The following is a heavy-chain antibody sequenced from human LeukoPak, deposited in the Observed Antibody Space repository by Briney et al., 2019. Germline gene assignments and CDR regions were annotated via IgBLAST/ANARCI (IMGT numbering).Heavy chain of an antibody. CDR3: ARGAIYDYVWGSYRYPTLDY. D-gene: IGHD3-16*02. CDR2: MNPNSGNT. CDR1: GYTFTSYD. V-gene: IGHV1-8*01. J-gene: IGHJ4*02. Sequence: ASVKVSCKASGYTFTSYDINWVRQATGQGLEWMGWMNPNSGNTGYAQKFQGRVTMTRNTSISTAYMELSSLRSEDTAVYYCARGAIYDYVWGSYRYPTLDYWGQGTLVTVSS.